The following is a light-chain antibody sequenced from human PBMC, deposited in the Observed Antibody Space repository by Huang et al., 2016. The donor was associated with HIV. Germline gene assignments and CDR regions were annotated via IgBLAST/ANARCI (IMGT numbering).Light chain of an antibody. Sequence: EIVLTQSPATLSLSPGERAALSCRATQSITNNLAWYQQKPGQSPRLLIYGASTRATGIPARCRGSGSGTEFTLTISSLQSEDFAVYYCQQYNNWPPLLTFGGGTKVEIK. CDR3: QQYNNWPPLLT. V-gene: IGKV3-15*01. CDR1: QSITNN. CDR2: GAS. J-gene: IGKJ4*01.